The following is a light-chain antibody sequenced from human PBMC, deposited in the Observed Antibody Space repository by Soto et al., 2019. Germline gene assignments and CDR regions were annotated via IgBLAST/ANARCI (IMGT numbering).Light chain of an antibody. Sequence: QSALTQPASVSGSPGQSITISCTGTSSDVGGYNYVSWYQQHPGKVPKLMIYEVSYRPSGVSNRFSGSKSGNTASLTISGVQAEDEADYYCISYTSSSTFYVFGTGTKLTVL. CDR2: EVS. V-gene: IGLV2-14*01. CDR3: ISYTSSSTFYV. J-gene: IGLJ1*01. CDR1: SSDVGGYNY.